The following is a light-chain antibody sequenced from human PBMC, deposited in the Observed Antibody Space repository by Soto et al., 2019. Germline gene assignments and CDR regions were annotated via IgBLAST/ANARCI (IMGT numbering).Light chain of an antibody. Sequence: TMTCRARQSISIWLAWYQKKPGKAPKLLIYDASILKSGVPSRFSGSGSGTDFTLTISSLQPEDFATYYCQQSYSTSITFGQGTRLEIK. CDR3: QQSYSTSIT. CDR2: DAS. V-gene: IGKV1-39*01. CDR1: QSISIW. J-gene: IGKJ5*01.